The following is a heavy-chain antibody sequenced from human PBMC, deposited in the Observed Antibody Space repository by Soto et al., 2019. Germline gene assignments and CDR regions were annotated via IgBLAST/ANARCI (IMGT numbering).Heavy chain of an antibody. CDR3: ARGGSGSYRVADAFDI. Sequence: PSETLSLTCTVSGGSISSGGYYWSWIRQHPGKGLEWIGYIYYSGSTYYNPSLKSRVTISVDTSKNQFSLKLSSVTAADTAVYYCARGGSGSYRVADAFDIWGQGTMVTVSS. CDR1: GGSISSGGYY. J-gene: IGHJ3*02. V-gene: IGHV4-31*03. D-gene: IGHD1-26*01. CDR2: IYYSGST.